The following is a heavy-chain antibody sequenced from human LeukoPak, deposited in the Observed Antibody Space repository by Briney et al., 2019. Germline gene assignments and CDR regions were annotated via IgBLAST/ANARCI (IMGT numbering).Heavy chain of an antibody. Sequence: PGGSLRLSCAASGFAFNTYSMNWVRQAPGKGLEWLSFISSSSSTIYYADSVKGRFTISRDNAKNSLYLQMSSLRAEDTALYYCARDRGYYFDYWGQGTLVTVSS. CDR1: GFAFNTYS. CDR2: ISSSSSTI. CDR3: ARDRGYYFDY. V-gene: IGHV3-48*01. J-gene: IGHJ4*02. D-gene: IGHD3-10*01.